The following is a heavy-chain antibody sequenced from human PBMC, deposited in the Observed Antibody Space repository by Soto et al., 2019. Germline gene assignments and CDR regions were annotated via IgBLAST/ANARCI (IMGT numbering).Heavy chain of an antibody. V-gene: IGHV4-39*01. D-gene: IGHD1-26*01. CDR1: GSSITSNPCY. CDR3: ARRPKRGSYSWCFDY. J-gene: IGHJ4*02. CDR2: IYYSGSA. Sequence: PWETRSPTGTVPGSSITSNPCYWGWMRQPPGKGLEWLGYIYYSGSASYHPSLKSRVTMSVDTSKTQFSLKLSSVTAADTAVYYCARRPKRGSYSWCFDYWGQGTLVTVSS.